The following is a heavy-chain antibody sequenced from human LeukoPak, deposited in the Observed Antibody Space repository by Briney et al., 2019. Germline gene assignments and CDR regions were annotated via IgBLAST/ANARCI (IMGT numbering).Heavy chain of an antibody. D-gene: IGHD4-23*01. V-gene: IGHV1-18*01. CDR1: GYTFTCYG. J-gene: IGHJ4*02. Sequence: ASVKVSCKASGYTFTCYGISWVRQAPGQGLEWMGWTSAYNGNTNYAQILQGRVTMTTDTSTSTAYMELRSLRSDDTAVYYCARDSYGGTTGYWGQGTLVTVSS. CDR3: ARDSYGGTTGY. CDR2: TSAYNGNT.